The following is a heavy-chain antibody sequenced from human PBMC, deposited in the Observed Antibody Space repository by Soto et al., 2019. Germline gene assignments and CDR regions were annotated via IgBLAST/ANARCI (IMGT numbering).Heavy chain of an antibody. V-gene: IGHV3-64*04. CDR3: AKDPAPWEYSSSSAWFDP. J-gene: IGHJ5*02. Sequence: TGGSLRLSCSASGFTFSSYAMHCVRQAPGKGLEYVSAISGNGGSTYYADSVKGRFTISRDNSKNTLYLQMNSLRAEDTAVYYCAKDPAPWEYSSSSAWFDPWGQGTLVTVSS. CDR1: GFTFSSYA. CDR2: ISGNGGST. D-gene: IGHD6-6*01.